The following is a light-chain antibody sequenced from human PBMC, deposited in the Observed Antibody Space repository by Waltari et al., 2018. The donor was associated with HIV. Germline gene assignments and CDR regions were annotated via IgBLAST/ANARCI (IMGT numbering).Light chain of an antibody. J-gene: IGLJ2*01. CDR2: GVS. V-gene: IGLV2-14*03. CDR1: TTDIGGYHY. Sequence: QSALPQPASVSGSPGQSITIPCNGTTTDIGGYHYFAWYQRHPDKAPKLIMFGVSNRPSGISSRFSGSKSGNTASLTISGLQAEDEADYYCCSYTKLTTHYVLFGGGTKLTVL. CDR3: CSYTKLTTHYVL.